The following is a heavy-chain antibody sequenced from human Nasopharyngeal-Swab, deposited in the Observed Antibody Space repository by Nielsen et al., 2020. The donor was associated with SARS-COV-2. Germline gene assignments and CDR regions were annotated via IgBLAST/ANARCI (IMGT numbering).Heavy chain of an antibody. D-gene: IGHD4-17*01. CDR2: IAHDASNE. Sequence: WIRQPPGKGLEWVAFIAHDASNEYYGDSVKGRLPISRDSSKNTLYLQMDSLRGEDTAVYYCARDAPAHYGAFYWGRGTLVTVSS. J-gene: IGHJ4*02. CDR3: ARDAPAHYGAFY. V-gene: IGHV3-30*03.